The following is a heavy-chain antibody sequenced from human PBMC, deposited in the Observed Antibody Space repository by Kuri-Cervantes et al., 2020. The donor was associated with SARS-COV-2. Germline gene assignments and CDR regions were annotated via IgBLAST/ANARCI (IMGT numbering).Heavy chain of an antibody. CDR2: FDPEDDET. Sequence: ASVKVSCKVSGYTLTNLLMHWVRQAPGKGLEWMGGFDPEDDETIYAQKFQGRVTMTEDTSSDTAYMVLTGLRSEDTAIYYCATDPVDTTLVTLNRWGQGTLVTVSS. J-gene: IGHJ5*02. D-gene: IGHD5-18*01. CDR1: GYTLTNLL. CDR3: ATDPVDTTLVTLNR. V-gene: IGHV1-24*01.